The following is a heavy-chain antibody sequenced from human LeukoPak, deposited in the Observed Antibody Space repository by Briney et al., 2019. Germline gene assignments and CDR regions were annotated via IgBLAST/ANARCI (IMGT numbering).Heavy chain of an antibody. J-gene: IGHJ4*02. V-gene: IGHV3-7*01. CDR3: ARDYYDSSGYSVFDY. Sequence: GGSLRLSCAASGFTFISYWMSWVRQAPGKGLEWVATIKQDGSEKYYVDSVKGRFTISRDNSLYLQMNSLRAEDTAVYYCARDYYDSSGYSVFDYWGQGTLVTVSS. CDR2: IKQDGSEK. D-gene: IGHD3-22*01. CDR1: GFTFISYW.